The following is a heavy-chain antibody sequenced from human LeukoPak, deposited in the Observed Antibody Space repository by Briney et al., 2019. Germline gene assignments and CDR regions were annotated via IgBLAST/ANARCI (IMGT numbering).Heavy chain of an antibody. J-gene: IGHJ3*02. D-gene: IGHD5-12*01. CDR3: ARGTGYGVFDI. CDR2: ITRDGGTT. Sequence: GGSLRLSCAASGFSFDDYAMYWVRQAPGKGLEWVSLITRDGGTTYYADSVKGRFTISRDNSKNSLYLEMNSLRAEDTAVYYCARGTGYGVFDIWGQGTMVTVSS. V-gene: IGHV3-43*02. CDR1: GFSFDDYA.